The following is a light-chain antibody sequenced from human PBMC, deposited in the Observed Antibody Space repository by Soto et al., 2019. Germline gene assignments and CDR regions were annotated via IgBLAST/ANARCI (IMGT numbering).Light chain of an antibody. CDR3: QQYGSSPFT. CDR2: GAS. CDR1: ESVSSSF. J-gene: IGKJ3*01. Sequence: EIVLTQSPGTLSLSPGERATLSCRASESVSSSFLAWYQQKPGLAPRLLIYGASTRATGIPGRFSGGGSGTDFSLTISILEPEDFAVYFCQQYGSSPFTFGPGTKVDIK. V-gene: IGKV3-20*01.